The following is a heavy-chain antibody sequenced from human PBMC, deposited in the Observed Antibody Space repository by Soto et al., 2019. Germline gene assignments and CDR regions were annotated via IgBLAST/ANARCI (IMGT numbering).Heavy chain of an antibody. CDR3: SGCSGGACHKNYGMDV. Sequence: EVHLVESGGGLVKPGGSLRLSCAVSGFTFSSCTMNWVRQAPGKGLEWVSSISPSSGHIYYADSVKGRFTISRDNAKKSLVLQMNSLRGEDTAVYYCSGCSGGACHKNYGMDVGGQGTTVTVSS. CDR2: ISPSSGHI. J-gene: IGHJ6*02. D-gene: IGHD2-15*01. CDR1: GFTFSSCT. V-gene: IGHV3-21*01.